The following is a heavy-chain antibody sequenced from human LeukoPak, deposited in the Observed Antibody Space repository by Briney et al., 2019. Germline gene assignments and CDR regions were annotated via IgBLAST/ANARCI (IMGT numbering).Heavy chain of an antibody. CDR2: IWYDGSNK. CDR3: ATDDWGPSGAFDI. V-gene: IGHV3-30*02. J-gene: IGHJ3*02. CDR1: GFTFSSYG. Sequence: GGSLRLSCAASGFTFSSYGMHWVRQAPGKGLEWVAVIWYDGSNKYYADSVKGRLTISRDSSKNTLYLQMNSLRAEDTAVYYCATDDWGPSGAFDIWGQGTMVTVSS. D-gene: IGHD3-9*01.